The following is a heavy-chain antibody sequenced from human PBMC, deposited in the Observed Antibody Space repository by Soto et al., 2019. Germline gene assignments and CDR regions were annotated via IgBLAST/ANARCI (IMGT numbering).Heavy chain of an antibody. V-gene: IGHV1-18*01. J-gene: IGHJ6*02. CDR2: ISADSGYT. CDR1: GYIFTTYG. CDR3: ARDRPPGSLYGMDA. Sequence: QIQLVQFGGEVARPGASVTVSCEASGYIFTTYGLSWVRQTPAHGLEWMGWISADSGYTQYAEFFQGRVTMTRDTSRTTAYMTLRDLTSDDTGIYYCARDRPPGSLYGMDAWGQGTAVTVSS.